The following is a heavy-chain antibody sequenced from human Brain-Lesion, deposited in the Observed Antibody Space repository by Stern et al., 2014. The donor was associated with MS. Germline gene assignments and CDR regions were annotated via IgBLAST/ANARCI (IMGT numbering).Heavy chain of an antibody. CDR3: AGEEDIRYCSGGSCTGNWFDP. CDR2: IYYSGNT. CDR1: GGSVSSTSYA. J-gene: IGHJ5*02. V-gene: IGHV4-39*01. D-gene: IGHD2-15*01. Sequence: QVQLVESGPGLVKPSETLSLTCTVAGGSVSSTSYAWAWIRQPPGKGLEWIGTIYYSGNTHYSPSLKSRLTISLDTSKNQFSLQLRSVTAADTAVYYCAGEEDIRYCSGGSCTGNWFDPWGQGTLVTVSS.